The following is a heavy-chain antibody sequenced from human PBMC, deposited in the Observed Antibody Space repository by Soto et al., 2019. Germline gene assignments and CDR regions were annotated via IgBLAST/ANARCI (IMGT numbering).Heavy chain of an antibody. CDR1: GGSISSGGYY. D-gene: IGHD6-6*01. CDR3: ARAYRLVYYLDY. CDR2: IYYSGST. J-gene: IGHJ4*02. V-gene: IGHV4-31*03. Sequence: PSETLSLTCTVSGGSISSGGYYWSWIRQHPGKGLEWIGYIYYSGSTYYNPSLKSRVTISVDTSKNQFSLKLSSVTAADTAVYYCARAYRLVYYLDYWGQGTLVTVSS.